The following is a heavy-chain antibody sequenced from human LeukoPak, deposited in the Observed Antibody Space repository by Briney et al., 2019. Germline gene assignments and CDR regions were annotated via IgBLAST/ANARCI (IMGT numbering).Heavy chain of an antibody. V-gene: IGHV3-23*01. CDR1: GITLSNYG. J-gene: IGHJ4*02. CDR2: ISDSGGTT. D-gene: IGHD3-22*01. Sequence: PGGSLRLSCAVSGITLSNYGMSWVRQAPGKGLEWVAGISDSGGTTNYADSVKGRFTVSRDNPKNTLYLQMNSLRAEDTAVYFCAKRGVVIRVILVGFHKQAYYFESWGQGVLVTVSP. CDR3: AKRGVVIRVILVGFHKQAYYFES.